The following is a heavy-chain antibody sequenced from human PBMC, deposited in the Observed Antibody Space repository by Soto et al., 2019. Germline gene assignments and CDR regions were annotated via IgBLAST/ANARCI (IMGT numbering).Heavy chain of an antibody. J-gene: IGHJ4*02. Sequence: EVQLLESGGGLVQPGGSMRLSCAASGFTFSSYAVTWVRQAPGKGLEWVSIISGTGVSIFYADSVKGRLTISRDNSNNTLYLQMHSLTAEDTAVYYCANALTTFGVVTTPFDYWGQGTLVTVSS. CDR2: ISGTGVSI. D-gene: IGHD3-3*01. CDR1: GFTFSSYA. V-gene: IGHV3-23*01. CDR3: ANALTTFGVVTTPFDY.